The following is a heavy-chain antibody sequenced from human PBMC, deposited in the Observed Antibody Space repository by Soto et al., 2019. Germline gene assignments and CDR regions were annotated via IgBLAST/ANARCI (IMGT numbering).Heavy chain of an antibody. CDR1: GFTFSDQP. V-gene: IGHV3-23*01. CDR2: IRESGASP. J-gene: IGHJ4*02. D-gene: IGHD3-10*01. Sequence: EVQLLESGGGLVQPGGSLRLSCAPSGFTFSDQPMSWLRQAPGKGLEWVSSIRESGASPYYAVSVKGRFTTSRDNSRNTLYLQMNSLRAEDTAVYYCARGKRPYYNGIKYYWTDAYWGQGTLVTVSS. CDR3: ARGKRPYYNGIKYYWTDAY.